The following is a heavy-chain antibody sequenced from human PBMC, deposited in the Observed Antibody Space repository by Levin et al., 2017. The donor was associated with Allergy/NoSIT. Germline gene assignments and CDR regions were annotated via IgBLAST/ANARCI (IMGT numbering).Heavy chain of an antibody. V-gene: IGHV3-30-3*01. CDR2: IAHDGTKT. CDR3: ASHFSLIRGDGNYGLDV. CDR1: FFLFPPSS. J-gene: IGHJ6*02. Sequence: GGSLRLSFASSFFLFPPSSLPFFLPSPFKGLEWVAVIAHDGTKTYYADSVKGRLTISRDDSKSTVYLEMNSLTPEDTAVYYCASHFSLIRGDGNYGLDVWGQGTTVTVSS. D-gene: IGHD3-10*01.